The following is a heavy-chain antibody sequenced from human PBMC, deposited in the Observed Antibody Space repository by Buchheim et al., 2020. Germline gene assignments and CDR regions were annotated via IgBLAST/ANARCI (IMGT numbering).Heavy chain of an antibody. D-gene: IGHD1-14*01. J-gene: IGHJ4*02. CDR2: ISSSSSTI. CDR1: GFTFSSYS. CDR3: ARLRATGGPYFDY. V-gene: IGHV3-48*01. Sequence: EVQLVESGGGLVQPGGSLRLSCAASGFTFSSYSMNWVRQAPGKGLEWVSYISSSSSTIYYADSVKGRFTISRDNAKNSLYLQMNRLRAEDTAVYSCARLRATGGPYFDYWGQGTL.